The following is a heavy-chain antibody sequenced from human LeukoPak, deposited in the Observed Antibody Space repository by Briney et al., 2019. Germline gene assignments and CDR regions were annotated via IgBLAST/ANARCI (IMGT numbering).Heavy chain of an antibody. Sequence: GGSLRLSCAASGFTFNNYAMSWVRQAPGKGLEWVSVIYSGGSTYYADSVKGRFTISRDNSKNTLYLQMNSLRAEDTAVYYCARVYGGYYFDYWGQGTLVTVSS. D-gene: IGHD3-16*01. CDR3: ARVYGGYYFDY. CDR2: IYSGGST. V-gene: IGHV3-53*01. J-gene: IGHJ4*02. CDR1: GFTFNNYA.